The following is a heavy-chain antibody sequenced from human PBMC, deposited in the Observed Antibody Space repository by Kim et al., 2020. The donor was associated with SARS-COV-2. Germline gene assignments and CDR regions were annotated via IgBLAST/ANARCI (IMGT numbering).Heavy chain of an antibody. CDR2: IYYSGSA. V-gene: IGHV4-59*13. CDR3: ARDSTFNGYDILTGYYSPSYYYGMDV. Sequence: SETLSLTCTVSGGSISSYYWSWIRQPPGKGLEWIGYIYYSGSANYNPSLKSRVTISVDTSKNQFSLKLSSVTAADTAVYYCARDSTFNGYDILTGYYSPSYYYGMDVWGQGTTVTVSS. J-gene: IGHJ6*02. D-gene: IGHD3-9*01. CDR1: GGSISSYY.